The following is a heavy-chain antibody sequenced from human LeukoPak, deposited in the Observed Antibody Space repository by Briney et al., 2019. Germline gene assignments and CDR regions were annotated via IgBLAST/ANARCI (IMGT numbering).Heavy chain of an antibody. V-gene: IGHV4-39*02. CDR2: IYYSGST. CDR1: GGSISSSSYY. CDR3: ARSSGHYDSSAYYRGYFDY. Sequence: SETLSLTCTVSGGSISSSSYYWGWIRQPPGKGLEWIGSIYYSGSTYYNPSLKSRVTISVDTSKNHFSLKLNSVTAADTAVYYCARSSGHYDSSAYYRGYFDYWGQGTLVTVSS. D-gene: IGHD3-22*01. J-gene: IGHJ4*02.